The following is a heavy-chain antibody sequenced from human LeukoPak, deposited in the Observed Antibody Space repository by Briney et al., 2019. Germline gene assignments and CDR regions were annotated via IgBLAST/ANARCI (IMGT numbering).Heavy chain of an antibody. CDR1: GYTFVNYY. V-gene: IGHV1-18*04. D-gene: IGHD6-13*01. Sequence: GASVKVSCKTSGYTFVNYYMHWVRQAPGQGLEWMGWISAYNGNTNYAQKLQGRVTMTTDTSTSTAYMELRSLRSDDTAVYYCARSYSSSWQGGSPDYWGQGTLVTVSS. J-gene: IGHJ4*02. CDR2: ISAYNGNT. CDR3: ARSYSSSWQGGSPDY.